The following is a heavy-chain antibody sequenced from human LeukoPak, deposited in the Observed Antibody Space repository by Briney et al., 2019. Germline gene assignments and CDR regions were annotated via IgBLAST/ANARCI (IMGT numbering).Heavy chain of an antibody. J-gene: IGHJ5*02. CDR3: AKARMITFGGVIVPPFDP. Sequence: GGSLRPSCAASGFTFSSYGTHWVRQAPGKGLEWVAVISYVGSNKSYADSVKGRFTISRDNSKNTLYLQMNSLRAQDSVVYYCAKARMITFGGVIVPPFDPWGQGTLVTVSS. CDR1: GFTFSSYG. V-gene: IGHV3-30*18. CDR2: ISYVGSNK. D-gene: IGHD3-16*02.